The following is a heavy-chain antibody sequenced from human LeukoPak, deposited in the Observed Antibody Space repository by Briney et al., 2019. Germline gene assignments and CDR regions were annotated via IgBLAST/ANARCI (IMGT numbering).Heavy chain of an antibody. CDR1: GFTFSSYA. CDR3: ARGGAITRGHLDY. V-gene: IGHV3-30*04. CDR2: ISYDGSNK. Sequence: GRSLRLSCAASGFTFSSYAMHWVRQAPGKGLEWVAVISYDGSNKYYADSVKGRFTISRDNSKNTLYLQMNSLRAEDTAVYYCARGGAITRGHLDYWGQGTLVTVSS. D-gene: IGHD3-10*01. J-gene: IGHJ4*02.